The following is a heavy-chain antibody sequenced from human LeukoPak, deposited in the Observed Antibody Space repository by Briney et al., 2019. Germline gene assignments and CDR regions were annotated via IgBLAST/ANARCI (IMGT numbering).Heavy chain of an antibody. Sequence: PGGSQRLSCAASGFNFANHAMSWVRQTAGKGLEWVSAISGGGDITYYADSVKGRFTISRDNSKDTLFLQMHSLRPGDTAVYYCVREDTPATANYWGQGTLVTISS. CDR1: GFNFANHA. CDR3: VREDTPATANY. CDR2: ISGGGDIT. D-gene: IGHD2-21*02. J-gene: IGHJ4*02. V-gene: IGHV3-23*01.